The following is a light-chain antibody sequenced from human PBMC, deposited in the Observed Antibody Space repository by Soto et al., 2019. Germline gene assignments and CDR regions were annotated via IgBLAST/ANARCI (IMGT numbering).Light chain of an antibody. V-gene: IGKV1-5*03. CDR2: KAS. Sequence: DVQMTQSPSTLSASLGDRVTITCRASQTIATWLAWYQQKPGNAPKLLIYKASSLESGVPSRFSGSGSGTEFTLTISGLQPDDFGTYYCQHYDSYPWTFGQGNKVEIK. J-gene: IGKJ1*01. CDR3: QHYDSYPWT. CDR1: QTIATW.